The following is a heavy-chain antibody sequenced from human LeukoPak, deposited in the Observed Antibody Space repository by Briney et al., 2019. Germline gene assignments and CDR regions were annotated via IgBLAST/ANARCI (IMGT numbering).Heavy chain of an antibody. CDR3: ARDLAIAAAGSPQGY. D-gene: IGHD6-13*01. CDR2: INPNSGDT. Sequence: ASVKVSCKASGYTFTGYYMHWVRQAPGQGLEWMGWINPNSGDTHYAQKFQGRVTMTRDTSISTAYMELSGLRSDDTAVYYCARDLAIAAAGSPQGYWGQGTLVTVSS. J-gene: IGHJ4*02. V-gene: IGHV1-2*02. CDR1: GYTFTGYY.